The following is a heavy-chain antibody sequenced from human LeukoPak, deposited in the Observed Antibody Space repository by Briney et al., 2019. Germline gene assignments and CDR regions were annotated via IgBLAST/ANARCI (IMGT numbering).Heavy chain of an antibody. Sequence: GGSLRLSCVRSGFTFSSYTMNWVPEAPGKGLEGLSSISSGSTYIYYVDSVKGRFTISRDNATNSLFLQMNSLRAEDTAVYFCARDDAGTTMISPGAFDIWGQGTMVTVSS. V-gene: IGHV3-21*01. D-gene: IGHD3-22*01. CDR1: GFTFSSYT. CDR2: ISSGSTYI. CDR3: ARDDAGTTMISPGAFDI. J-gene: IGHJ3*02.